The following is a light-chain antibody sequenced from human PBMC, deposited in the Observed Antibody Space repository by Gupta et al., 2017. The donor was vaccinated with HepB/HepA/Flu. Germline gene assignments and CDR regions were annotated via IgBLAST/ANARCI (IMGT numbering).Light chain of an antibody. J-gene: IGKJ1*01. CDR1: QSIGRY. V-gene: IGKV1-39*01. Sequence: DIQMTQSPSSLSASVGDRVAITYRASQSIGRYLKWYQQKPGKAPKVLIFASSSLQSGVPSRFGGSGSGADFILTISSLQPEDIATFYCQQGNSIPWTFGQGTKVEIK. CDR2: ASS. CDR3: QQGNSIPWT.